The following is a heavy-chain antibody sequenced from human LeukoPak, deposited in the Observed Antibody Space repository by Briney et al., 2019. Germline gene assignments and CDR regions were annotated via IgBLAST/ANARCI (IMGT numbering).Heavy chain of an antibody. Sequence: PGGSLRLSCAASGFTFSSYAMSWVRQAPGKGLEWVSAISGSGGSTYYADSVKGRFTISRDNSKNTLYLQMNSLRAEDTAVYYCAKAVVVVAAIALEYFQHWGQGTLVTVSS. CDR2: ISGSGGST. J-gene: IGHJ1*01. CDR1: GFTFSSYA. CDR3: AKAVVVVAAIALEYFQH. D-gene: IGHD2-15*01. V-gene: IGHV3-23*01.